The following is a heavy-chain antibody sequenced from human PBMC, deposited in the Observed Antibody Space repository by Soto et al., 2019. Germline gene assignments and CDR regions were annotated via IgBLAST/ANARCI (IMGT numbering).Heavy chain of an antibody. J-gene: IGHJ3*02. V-gene: IGHV3-9*01. Sequence: GGSLRLSCAASGFTFDDYAMHWVRQAPGKGLEWVSGISWNSGSIGYADSVKGRFTISRDNAKNSLYLQMNSLRAEDTALYYCAKGPGPTIRNGGAFDIWGQGTMVTVSS. CDR3: AKGPGPTIRNGGAFDI. CDR1: GFTFDDYA. CDR2: ISWNSGSI. D-gene: IGHD2-21*01.